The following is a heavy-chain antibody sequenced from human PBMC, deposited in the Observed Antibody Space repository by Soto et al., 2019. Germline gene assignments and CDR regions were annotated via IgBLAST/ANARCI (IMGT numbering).Heavy chain of an antibody. CDR1: GYSFNSYW. CDR2: IYPGDSDT. D-gene: IGHD3-10*01. V-gene: IGHV5-51*01. J-gene: IGHJ6*02. Sequence: ESLKISCKGSGYSFNSYWIGWVRQMPGKGLAWLGIIYPGDSDTRYSPSFQGQVSFTVDKSSDTVYLQWNSLRASDTAMYYCARVGGVIVSYFGMDGWDQGTRVTVSS. CDR3: ARVGGVIVSYFGMDG.